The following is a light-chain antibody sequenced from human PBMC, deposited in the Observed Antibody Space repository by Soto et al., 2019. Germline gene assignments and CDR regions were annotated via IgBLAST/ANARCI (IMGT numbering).Light chain of an antibody. CDR2: DVS. J-gene: IGLJ1*01. Sequence: VLTQPASVSGAPGQSITISCTGTDSDVGGFNYVSWYQQYPGKAPKLMIYDVSDRPSGVSNRFSGSKPGNTASLTISGLQAEDEADYYCSSYTAYTTYVFGTGTKVTVL. CDR3: SSYTAYTTYV. CDR1: DSDVGGFNY. V-gene: IGLV2-14*03.